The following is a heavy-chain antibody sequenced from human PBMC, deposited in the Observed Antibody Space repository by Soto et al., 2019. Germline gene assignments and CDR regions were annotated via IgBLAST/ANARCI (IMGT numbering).Heavy chain of an antibody. CDR2: ISYDGSNK. D-gene: IGHD6-13*01. J-gene: IGHJ4*02. V-gene: IGHV3-30-3*01. CDR3: ARGIVAAGAFDY. CDR1: GFTFSSYA. Sequence: GGSLRLSCAASGFTFSSYAMHWVRQAPGKGLEWVAVISYDGSNKYYADSVKGRFTISRDNSKNTLHLQMNSLRAEDTAVYYCARGIVAAGAFDYWGQGTLVTVSS.